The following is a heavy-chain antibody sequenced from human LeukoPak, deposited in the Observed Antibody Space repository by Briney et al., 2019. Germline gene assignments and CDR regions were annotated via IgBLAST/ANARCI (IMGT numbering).Heavy chain of an antibody. V-gene: IGHV3-23*01. CDR1: GFTFSSCA. CDR2: ISGGGGGT. CDR3: AKERWEQWLGVSYYDYGMDV. D-gene: IGHD6-19*01. J-gene: IGHJ6*04. Sequence: GGSLRLSCAASGFTFSSCAMSWVRQAPGKGLEWVSGISGGGGGTNYADSVKGRFTISRDNPKNTLYLEMNHLRVEDTAVYYCAKERWEQWLGVSYYDYGMDVWGKGTTVTVSS.